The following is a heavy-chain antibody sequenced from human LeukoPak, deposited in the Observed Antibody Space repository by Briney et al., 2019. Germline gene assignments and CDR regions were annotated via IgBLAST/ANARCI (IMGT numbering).Heavy chain of an antibody. D-gene: IGHD5-24*01. CDR2: ISGSGGST. V-gene: IGHV3-23*01. CDR3: AKDRDGYPYYFDY. Sequence: PGGPLRLSFAASGFTFSSYAMSWARQAPGKGLEGVSAISGSGGSTYYADSVKGRFTISRDNSKNTLYLQMNSLRAEDTAVYYCAKDRDGYPYYFDYWGQGTLVTVSS. J-gene: IGHJ4*02. CDR1: GFTFSSYA.